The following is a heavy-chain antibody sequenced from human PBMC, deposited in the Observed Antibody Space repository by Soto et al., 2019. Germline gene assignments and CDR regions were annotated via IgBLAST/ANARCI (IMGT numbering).Heavy chain of an antibody. CDR3: VKDGSSGWPYFDDMDV. D-gene: IGHD6-19*01. V-gene: IGHV3-30*18. J-gene: IGHJ6*02. CDR2: ILYDGSKK. CDR1: GFTFSSYG. Sequence: LRLSCAASGFTFSSYGMHWVRQAPGKGLEWVAVILYDGSKKYYADSVKGRFTISRDNSKNTLYLQMSSLRAEDTALYYCVKDGSSGWPYFDDMDVWGQGTTVTVSS.